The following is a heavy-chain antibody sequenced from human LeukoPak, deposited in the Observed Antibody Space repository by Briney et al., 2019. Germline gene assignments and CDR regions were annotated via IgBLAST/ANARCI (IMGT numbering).Heavy chain of an antibody. D-gene: IGHD3-10*02. V-gene: IGHV3-21*01. CDR3: AELGITMIGGA. CDR2: ISTSSSYI. Sequence: GGSLRLSCAASGFTFSSYSMNWVRQAPGKGLEWVSFISTSSSYIHNADSVKGRFTISRDNAENSLYLQMNSLRAEDTAVYYCAELGITMIGGAWGKGTTVTVSS. J-gene: IGHJ6*04. CDR1: GFTFSSYS.